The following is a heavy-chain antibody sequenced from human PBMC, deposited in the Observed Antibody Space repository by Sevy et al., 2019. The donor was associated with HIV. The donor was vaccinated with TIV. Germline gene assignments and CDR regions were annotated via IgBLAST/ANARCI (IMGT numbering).Heavy chain of an antibody. CDR2: IFSSGST. D-gene: IGHD6-19*01. CDR1: GFTVNDKY. J-gene: IGHJ4*02. CDR3: VSLFLSYRSGWSYFDY. Sequence: GGSLRLSCAISGFTVNDKYIIWVRQAPGKGLEWVPVIFSSGSTYYADSAKGRFTISRDNSKNTVDLQMNGVRAEDTAVYYCVSLFLSYRSGWSYFDYWGQGTLVTVSS. V-gene: IGHV3-66*02.